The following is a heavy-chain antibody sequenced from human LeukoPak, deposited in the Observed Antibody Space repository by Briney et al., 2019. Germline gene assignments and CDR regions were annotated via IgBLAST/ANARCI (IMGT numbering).Heavy chain of an antibody. CDR2: INPSGGST. Sequence: ASVKVSCKASGYTFTSYYMHWVRQAPGQGLEWMGIINPSGGSTSYAQRFQGRVTMTRDMSTSTVYMELSSLRSEDTAVYYCARALGPYDFWSDNWFDPWGQGTLVTVSS. J-gene: IGHJ5*02. D-gene: IGHD3-3*01. CDR3: ARALGPYDFWSDNWFDP. CDR1: GYTFTSYY. V-gene: IGHV1-46*01.